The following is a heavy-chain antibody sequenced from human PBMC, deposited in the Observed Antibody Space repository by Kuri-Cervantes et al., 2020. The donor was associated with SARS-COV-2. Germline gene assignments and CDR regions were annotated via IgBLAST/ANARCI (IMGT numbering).Heavy chain of an antibody. V-gene: IGHV3-23*01. Sequence: GGSLRLSCAASGFTFSSYAMHWVRQAPGKGLEWVSAISDSGGSTYYADSVKGRFTISRDNSKNTLYLQMNSLRAEDTAVYYCASHRSNYDRSFDYWGQGTLVTVSS. CDR1: GFTFSSYA. J-gene: IGHJ4*02. CDR3: ASHRSNYDRSFDY. CDR2: ISDSGGST. D-gene: IGHD4-11*01.